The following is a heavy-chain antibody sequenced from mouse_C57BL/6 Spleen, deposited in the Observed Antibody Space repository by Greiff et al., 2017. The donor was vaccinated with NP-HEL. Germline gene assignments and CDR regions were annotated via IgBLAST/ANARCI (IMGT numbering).Heavy chain of an antibody. CDR3: ARGVITTVVADYYAMDY. J-gene: IGHJ4*01. V-gene: IGHV1-55*01. Sequence: QVQLQQPGAELVKPGASVKMSCKASGYTFTSYWITWVKQRPGQGLEWIGDIYPGSGSTNYNEKFKSKATLTVYTSSSTAYKQLSSLTSEDSAVYYCARGVITTVVADYYAMDYWGQGTSVTVSS. CDR1: GYTFTSYW. D-gene: IGHD1-1*01. CDR2: IYPGSGST.